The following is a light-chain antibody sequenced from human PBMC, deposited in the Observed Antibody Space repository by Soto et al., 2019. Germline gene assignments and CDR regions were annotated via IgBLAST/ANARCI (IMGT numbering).Light chain of an antibody. J-gene: IGLJ2*01. CDR2: EVT. Sequence: QSALTQPPSASGSPGQSVTISCTGTSSDVGGYFYVSWYQQHPGKAPKLMIYEVTKRPSGVPDRFSGSKSGNTASLTISGLQAEDEADYYCCSYAGSSPYVVFGGGTKVTVL. CDR3: CSYAGSSPYVV. V-gene: IGLV2-8*01. CDR1: SSDVGGYFY.